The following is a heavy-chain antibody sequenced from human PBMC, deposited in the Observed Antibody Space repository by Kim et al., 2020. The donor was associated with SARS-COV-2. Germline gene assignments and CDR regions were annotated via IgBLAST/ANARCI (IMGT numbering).Heavy chain of an antibody. Sequence: GGSLRLSCAASGFTFSSYSMNWVRQAPGKGLEWVSSISSSSSYIYYADSVKGRFTISRDNAKNSLYLQMNSLRAEDTAVYYCARDESRGSGWYYDVYYYYGMDVWGQGTTVTVSS. J-gene: IGHJ6*02. CDR3: ARDESRGSGWYYDVYYYYGMDV. CDR2: ISSSSSYI. D-gene: IGHD6-19*01. CDR1: GFTFSSYS. V-gene: IGHV3-21*01.